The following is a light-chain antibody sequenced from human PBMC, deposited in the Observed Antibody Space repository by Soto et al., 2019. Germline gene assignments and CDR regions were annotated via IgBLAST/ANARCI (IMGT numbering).Light chain of an antibody. Sequence: QSVLTQPPSASETPGQRVSISCSGSRSNIGRNYVYWYQQLPGTAPKLLIQRNNERPSGVPDRFSGSKSGTSVSLAISGLRSEDEATYYCAAWDDTLNGQVLGGGTQLTVL. CDR3: AAWDDTLNGQV. CDR2: RNN. V-gene: IGLV1-47*01. CDR1: RSNIGRNY. J-gene: IGLJ7*01.